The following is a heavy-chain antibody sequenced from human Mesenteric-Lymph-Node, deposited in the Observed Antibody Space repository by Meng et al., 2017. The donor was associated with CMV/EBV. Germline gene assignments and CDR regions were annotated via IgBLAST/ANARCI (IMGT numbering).Heavy chain of an antibody. J-gene: IGHJ4*02. D-gene: IGHD1-26*01. CDR3: ATGVVGGADY. V-gene: IGHV3-9*01. Sequence: SLKISCAASGLNFDDYAMHWVRQPPGKGLEWVSGITWHSYRADYADSVRGRFTVSRDNAKNSLYLKMNSLRIEDTAFYYCATGVVGGADYWGQGTLVTVSS. CDR2: ITWHSYRA. CDR1: GLNFDDYA.